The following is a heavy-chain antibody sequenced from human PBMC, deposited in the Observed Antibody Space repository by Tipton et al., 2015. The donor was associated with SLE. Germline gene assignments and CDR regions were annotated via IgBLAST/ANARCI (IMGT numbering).Heavy chain of an antibody. J-gene: IGHJ5*02. D-gene: IGHD2-15*01. Sequence: VQLVQSGAEVKKPGSSVKVSCKASGGTFSSYAISWVRQAPGQGLEWMGGIIPIFGTANYAQKFQGRVTITADESTTTAYMELSSLRSEDTAVYYCARGYCGTDSCYRDLFDPWGQGTLVTVSS. CDR1: GGTFSSYA. CDR3: ARGYCGTDSCYRDLFDP. CDR2: IIPIFGTA. V-gene: IGHV1-69*01.